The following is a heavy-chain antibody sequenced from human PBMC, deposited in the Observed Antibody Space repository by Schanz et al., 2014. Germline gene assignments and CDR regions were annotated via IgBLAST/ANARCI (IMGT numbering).Heavy chain of an antibody. Sequence: QVQLVQSGAEVKKPGASVKVSCEASGYTFTSYYIHWFRQAPGQGLEWMGLINPSVGNTNYAQKFRGRVAMSRNTSTSTVYMELSNLRSEDSAVYFCARGPSTGAFDIWGQGTMVTVSS. CDR1: GYTFTSYY. V-gene: IGHV1-46*03. CDR2: INPSVGNT. J-gene: IGHJ3*02. CDR3: ARGPSTGAFDI.